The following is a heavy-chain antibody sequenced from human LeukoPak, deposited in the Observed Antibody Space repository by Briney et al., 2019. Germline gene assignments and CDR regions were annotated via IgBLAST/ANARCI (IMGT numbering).Heavy chain of an antibody. CDR2: INPNSGGT. CDR3: ARVKWQQLVRSDAFDI. D-gene: IGHD6-13*01. V-gene: IGHV1-2*02. CDR1: GYTFTGYY. Sequence: ASVKVSCKASGYTFTGYYMHWVRQAPGQGLEWMGWINPNSGGTNYAQKFQDRVTMTRDTSISTAYMELSRLRSDDTAVYYCARVKWQQLVRSDAFDIWGQGTMVTVSS. J-gene: IGHJ3*02.